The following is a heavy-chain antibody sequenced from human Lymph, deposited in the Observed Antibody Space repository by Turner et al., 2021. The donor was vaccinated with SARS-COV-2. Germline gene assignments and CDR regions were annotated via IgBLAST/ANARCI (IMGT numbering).Heavy chain of an antibody. CDR3: ARDLYYYGMDV. V-gene: IGHV3-53*01. CDR1: GLTVSSNY. J-gene: IGHJ6*02. CDR2: IYSGGST. Sequence: EVQLVEPGGGLIQPGGSLRPSCAASGLTVSSNYMSWVRQAPGKGLEWVSLIYSGGSTYYADAVKGRFTISRDNSKNTLYLQMNSLRAEDTAVYYCARDLYYYGMDVWGQGTTVTVSS.